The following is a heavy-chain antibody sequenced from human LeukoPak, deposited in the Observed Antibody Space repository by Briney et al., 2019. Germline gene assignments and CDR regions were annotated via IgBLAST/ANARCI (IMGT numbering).Heavy chain of an antibody. Sequence: GGSLRLSCAASGFTVSDNYMSWVRQAPGKGLEWVSVMYSGGDTYYANSVKGRFTFSRDISKNTLFLQMNGLTTEDTATYYCARDAPQVPAAGVLASWGQGTLVTVSS. CDR2: MYSGGDT. D-gene: IGHD6-13*01. CDR3: ARDAPQVPAAGVLAS. J-gene: IGHJ5*02. V-gene: IGHV3-53*01. CDR1: GFTVSDNY.